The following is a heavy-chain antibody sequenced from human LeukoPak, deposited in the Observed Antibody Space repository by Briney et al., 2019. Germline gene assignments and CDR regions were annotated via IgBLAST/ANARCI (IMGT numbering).Heavy chain of an antibody. CDR1: GFTFSSYW. J-gene: IGHJ4*02. V-gene: IGHV3-7*01. D-gene: IGHD2-2*01. CDR3: ARDGLYCSSTSCYPAPDY. CDR2: IKQDGSEK. Sequence: GGSLRLSCAASGFTFSSYWMSWVRQAPGKGLEWVANIKQDGSEKYHVDSVKGRFTISRDNAKNSLYLQMNSLRAEDTAVYYCARDGLYCSSTSCYPAPDYWGQGTLVTVSS.